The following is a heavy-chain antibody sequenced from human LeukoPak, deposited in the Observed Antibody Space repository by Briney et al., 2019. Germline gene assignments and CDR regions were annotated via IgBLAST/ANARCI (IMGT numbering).Heavy chain of an antibody. J-gene: IGHJ4*02. CDR3: ATELEDTAMEPKIDY. Sequence: AGGSLRLSCAASGFTFSSYAMSWVRQAPGKGLEWVSEISGSGGSTYYADSVKGRFTISRDNSKNTLYLQMNSLRAEDTAVYYCATELEDTAMEPKIDYWGQGTLVTVSS. CDR2: ISGSGGST. V-gene: IGHV3-23*01. D-gene: IGHD5-18*01. CDR1: GFTFSSYA.